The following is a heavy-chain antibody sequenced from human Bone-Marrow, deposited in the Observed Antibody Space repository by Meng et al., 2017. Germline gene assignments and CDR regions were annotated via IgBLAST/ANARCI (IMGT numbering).Heavy chain of an antibody. CDR1: GFTFSNAW. CDR2: IWYDGSNK. J-gene: IGHJ4*02. Sequence: GESLKISCAASGFTFSNAWMSWVRQAPGKGLEWVAVIWYDGSNKYYADSVKGRFTISRDNSKNTLYLQMNSLRAEDTAVYYCARDQYSYSREYYFDYWGQGTLVTVSS. D-gene: IGHD6-13*01. CDR3: ARDQYSYSREYYFDY. V-gene: IGHV3-33*08.